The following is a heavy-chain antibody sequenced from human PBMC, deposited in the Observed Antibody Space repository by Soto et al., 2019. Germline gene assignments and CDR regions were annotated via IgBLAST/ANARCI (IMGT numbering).Heavy chain of an antibody. CDR3: ARGNSQWLVPGGMDV. CDR2: INPSGGST. J-gene: IGHJ6*02. Sequence: ASVKVSCKASGYTFTSYYMHWVRQAPGQGLEWMGIINPSGGSTSYAQKFQGRVTMTRDTSTSTVYMELSSLRSEDTAVYYCARGNSQWLVPGGMDVWGQGTTVTVSS. CDR1: GYTFTSYY. V-gene: IGHV1-46*01. D-gene: IGHD6-19*01.